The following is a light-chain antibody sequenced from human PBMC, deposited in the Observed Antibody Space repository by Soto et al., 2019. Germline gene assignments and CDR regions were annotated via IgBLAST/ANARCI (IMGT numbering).Light chain of an antibody. CDR3: QQYNNWPPWT. J-gene: IGKJ1*01. Sequence: ENVLTQSPGTLSLSPGERATLSCRASQSVSSNLAWYQQKPGQAPRLLIYGASTRATGIPARFSGSGSGTEFTLTISSLQSGDFAVYYCQQYNNWPPWTFGQGTKV. CDR2: GAS. CDR1: QSVSSN. V-gene: IGKV3D-15*01.